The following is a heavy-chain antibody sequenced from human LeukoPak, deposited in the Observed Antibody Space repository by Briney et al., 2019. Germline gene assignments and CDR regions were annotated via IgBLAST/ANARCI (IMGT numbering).Heavy chain of an antibody. V-gene: IGHV4-39*01. J-gene: IGHJ4*02. CDR3: ARQTSRGLILTGYYFDY. D-gene: IGHD3-9*01. CDR1: GGSISSSSYY. Sequence: SETLSLTCTVSGGSISSSSYYWGWIRQPPGKGLEWIGSIYYSGSTYYNPSLKSRVTISVDTSKNQFSLKLSSVTAADTAVYYRARQTSRGLILTGYYFDYWGQGTLVTVSS. CDR2: IYYSGST.